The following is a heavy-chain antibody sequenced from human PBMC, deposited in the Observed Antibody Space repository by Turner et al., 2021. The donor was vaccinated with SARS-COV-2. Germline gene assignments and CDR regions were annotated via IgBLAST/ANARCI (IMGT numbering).Heavy chain of an antibody. CDR2: IYYSGGT. CDR3: ARHSTVTENYSNGMDV. J-gene: IGHJ6*02. V-gene: IGHV4-59*08. CDR1: GVSMSSNY. D-gene: IGHD4-17*01. Sequence: QVQLQESGPGLVKPSETVSLTCTVSGVSMSSNYWTWVRQPPGKGLEWIGHIYYSGGTNYNPSLKSRVTISIDTSKNQFSLSLSSVTAADTAVYYCARHSTVTENYSNGMDVWGQGTTVTVS.